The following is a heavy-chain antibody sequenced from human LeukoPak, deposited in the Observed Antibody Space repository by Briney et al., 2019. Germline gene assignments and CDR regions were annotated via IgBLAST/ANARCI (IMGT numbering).Heavy chain of an antibody. J-gene: IGHJ5*02. D-gene: IGHD1-26*01. V-gene: IGHV3-7*01. CDR2: INQDGSEK. Sequence: PGGSLRLSCAASGFTFSTSWMSWVRQAPGKGLEWVANINQDGSEKYYVDSVKGRFTISRDNAKNSLYLQMNSLRAEDTAVYYCARKIVGAISWGQGTLVTVSS. CDR3: ARKIVGAIS. CDR1: GFTFSTSW.